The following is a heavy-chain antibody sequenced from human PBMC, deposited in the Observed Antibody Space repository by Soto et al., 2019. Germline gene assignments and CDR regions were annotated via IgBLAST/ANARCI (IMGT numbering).Heavy chain of an antibody. D-gene: IGHD3-10*01. J-gene: IGHJ6*03. V-gene: IGHV4-59*08. CDR1: GGSISSYY. CDR2: IYYSGST. CDR3: ARHAGGELWFGELLYYMDV. Sequence: SETLSLTCTVSGGSISSYYWSWIRQPPGKGLEWIGYIYYSGSTNYNPSLKSRVTISVDTSKNQFSLKLSSVTAADTAVYYFARHAGGELWFGELLYYMDVWGKGTTVTVSS.